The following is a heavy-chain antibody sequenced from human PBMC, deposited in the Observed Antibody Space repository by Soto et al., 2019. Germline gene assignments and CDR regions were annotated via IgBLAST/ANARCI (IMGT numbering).Heavy chain of an antibody. D-gene: IGHD6-19*01. CDR1: GGTFSSYT. V-gene: IGHV1-69*02. Sequence: QVQLVQSGAEVKKPGSSVKVSCKASGGTFSSYTISWVRQAPGQGLEWMGRIIPILGIANYAQKFQGRVTITADKSTSTGYMELSSLRSEDTAVYYCASSIAVAGFDYWGQGTLVTVSS. CDR2: IIPILGIA. J-gene: IGHJ4*02. CDR3: ASSIAVAGFDY.